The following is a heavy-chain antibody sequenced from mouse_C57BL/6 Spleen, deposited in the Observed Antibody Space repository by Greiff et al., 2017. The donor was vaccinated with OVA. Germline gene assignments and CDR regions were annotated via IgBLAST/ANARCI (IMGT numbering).Heavy chain of an antibody. V-gene: IGHV1-50*01. CDR3: ARLYYYGSREDYFDY. Sequence: VQLQQPGAELVKPGASVKLSCKASGYTFTSYWMQWVKQRPGQGLVWIGEIDPSDSYTNYNQKFKGKATLTVDTSSSTAYMQLSSLTSEDSAVYYCARLYYYGSREDYFDYWGQGTTLTVSS. CDR2: IDPSDSYT. CDR1: GYTFTSYW. D-gene: IGHD1-1*01. J-gene: IGHJ2*01.